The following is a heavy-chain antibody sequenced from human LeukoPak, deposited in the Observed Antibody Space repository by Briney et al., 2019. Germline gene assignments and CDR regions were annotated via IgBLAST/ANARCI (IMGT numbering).Heavy chain of an antibody. V-gene: IGHV3-7*03. Sequence: GGSLRLSCAASGFTFSSYWMSWVRQAPGKGLEWVANIKQDGSEKYYVDSVKGRFTVSRDNAKKSLYLQINSLRTEDTAVYYCATKSGSYYNYWGRGSLVAVSS. CDR2: IKQDGSEK. J-gene: IGHJ4*02. CDR1: GFTFSSYW. D-gene: IGHD1-26*01. CDR3: ATKSGSYYNY.